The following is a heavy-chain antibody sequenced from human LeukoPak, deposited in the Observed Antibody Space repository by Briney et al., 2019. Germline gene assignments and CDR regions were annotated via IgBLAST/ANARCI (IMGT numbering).Heavy chain of an antibody. CDR3: ARSRLHYYDSSGYYPPFDY. CDR1: GGSISSSSYY. V-gene: IGHV4-39*07. CDR2: IYYSGST. Sequence: PSETLSLTCTVSGGSISSSSYYWGWIRQPPGKGLEWIGSIYYSGSTYYNPSLKSRVTISVDTSKNQFSLKLSSVTAADTAVYYCARSRLHYYDSSGYYPPFDYWGQGTLVTVSS. J-gene: IGHJ4*02. D-gene: IGHD3-22*01.